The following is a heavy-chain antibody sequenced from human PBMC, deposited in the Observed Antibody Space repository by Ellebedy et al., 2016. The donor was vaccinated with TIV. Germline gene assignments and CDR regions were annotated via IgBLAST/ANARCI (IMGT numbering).Heavy chain of an antibody. Sequence: MPSETLSLTCTVSGGSISPYYWSWIRQAPGKGLEWIGYISYSGSTNYNPSLKSRLAISVDTSKNQFSLRLNSVTAAETAEYYCARVSLLRYFDWTPYYYYYGMDVWGQGTTVTVSS. CDR3: ARVSLLRYFDWTPYYYYYGMDV. V-gene: IGHV4-59*01. CDR2: ISYSGST. CDR1: GGSISPYY. J-gene: IGHJ6*02. D-gene: IGHD3-9*01.